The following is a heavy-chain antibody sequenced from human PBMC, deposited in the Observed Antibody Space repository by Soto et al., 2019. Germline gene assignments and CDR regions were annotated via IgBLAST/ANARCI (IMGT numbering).Heavy chain of an antibody. J-gene: IGHJ4*02. CDR2: ISYDGSNK. CDR1: GFTFSSYG. D-gene: IGHD6-6*01. Sequence: GGSLRLSCAASGFTFSSYGMHWVRQAPGKGLEWVAVISYDGSNKYYADAVKGRFTISGDNSKNTLYLQMNSLRAEDTAVYYCAKDLSRRIAARTQYDFDYWGQGTLVT. V-gene: IGHV3-30*18. CDR3: AKDLSRRIAARTQYDFDY.